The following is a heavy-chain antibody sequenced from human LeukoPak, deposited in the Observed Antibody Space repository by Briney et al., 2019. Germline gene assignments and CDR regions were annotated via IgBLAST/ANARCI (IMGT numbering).Heavy chain of an antibody. CDR1: GFTFDDYG. J-gene: IGHJ6*03. Sequence: GGSLRLSCAASGFTFDDYGMSWVRQAPGKGLEWVSGINWNGGSTGYADSVKGRFTISRGNAKNSLYLQMNSLRAEDTALYYCARHAETTAYYYYYYYMDVWGKGTTVTVSS. V-gene: IGHV3-20*04. CDR2: INWNGGST. CDR3: ARHAETTAYYYYYYYMDV. D-gene: IGHD4-17*01.